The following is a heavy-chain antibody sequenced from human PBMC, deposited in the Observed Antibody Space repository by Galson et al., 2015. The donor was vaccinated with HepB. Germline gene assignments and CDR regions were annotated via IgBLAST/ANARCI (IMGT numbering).Heavy chain of an antibody. D-gene: IGHD6-19*01. CDR3: AKDRPGGEQWLVLGD. CDR2: ISYDGSNK. J-gene: IGHJ4*02. Sequence: SLRLSCAAYGFTFSSYGMHWVRQAPGKGLEWVAVISYDGSNKYYADSVKGRFTISRDNSKNTLYLQMNSLRAEDTAVYYCAKDRPGGEQWLVLGDWGQGTLVTVSS. CDR1: GFTFSSYG. V-gene: IGHV3-30*18.